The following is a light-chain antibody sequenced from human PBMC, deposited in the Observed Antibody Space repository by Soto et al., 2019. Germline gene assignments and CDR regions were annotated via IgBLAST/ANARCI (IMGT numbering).Light chain of an antibody. CDR3: QQYENSPIT. Sequence: EIVLTQSPGILSLSPGERPSLSCGASQSITSSFLAWYQQKPGQAPRLLIYGASSRATGIPDRFSGTGSETDFTLTINRLEPEDFAVYYCQQYENSPITFGQGTRLEIK. J-gene: IGKJ5*01. V-gene: IGKV3-20*01. CDR2: GAS. CDR1: QSITSSF.